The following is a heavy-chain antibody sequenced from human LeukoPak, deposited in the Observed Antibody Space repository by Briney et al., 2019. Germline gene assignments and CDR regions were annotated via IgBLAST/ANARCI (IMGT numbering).Heavy chain of an antibody. CDR3: ARERIGDDAFDI. Sequence: GGSLRLSCAASGFTFSSFEMNCVRPPPGEGLEWVSYISSSGNPIYHTDSVTGRFTISRDTAKNSLYLQMSSLRAEDTALYYCARERIGDDAFDIWGQGKMGTVSS. J-gene: IGHJ3*02. D-gene: IGHD3-10*01. CDR1: GFTFSSFE. CDR2: ISSSGNPI. V-gene: IGHV3-48*03.